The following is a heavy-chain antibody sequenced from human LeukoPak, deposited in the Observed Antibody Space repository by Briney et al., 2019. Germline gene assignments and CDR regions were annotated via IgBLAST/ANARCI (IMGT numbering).Heavy chain of an antibody. CDR2: ISGSGGST. CDR3: AKDVLRFLEWLPRYFDY. D-gene: IGHD3-3*01. CDR1: GFTFSSYA. Sequence: GGSLRLSCAASGFTFSSYAMSWVHQAPGKGLEWVSPISGSGGSTNYADSVKGRFTISRDNSKNTLYLQMNSLRAEDTAVYYCAKDVLRFLEWLPRYFDYWGQGTLVTVSS. J-gene: IGHJ4*02. V-gene: IGHV3-23*01.